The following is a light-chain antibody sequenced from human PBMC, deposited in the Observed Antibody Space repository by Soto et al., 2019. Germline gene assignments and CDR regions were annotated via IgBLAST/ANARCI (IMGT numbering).Light chain of an antibody. CDR2: AAS. V-gene: IGKV1-39*01. CDR3: QQGYSPPVT. Sequence: DVQMTQSPSSLSASVGDRVTITCRASQSIYTYLHWYRQRPGRAPNLLVFAASALHSGVPSRFSGSGSGTNFTLTISSLQSEDFATYYCQQGYSPPVTFGGGTKVDIK. J-gene: IGKJ4*01. CDR1: QSIYTY.